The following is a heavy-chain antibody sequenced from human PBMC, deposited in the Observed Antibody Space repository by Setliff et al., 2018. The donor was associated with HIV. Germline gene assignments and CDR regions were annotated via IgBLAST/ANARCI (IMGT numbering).Heavy chain of an antibody. CDR3: ARGVLYPYLPRAYFDY. CDR1: GGSISSGGYY. V-gene: IGHV4-31*03. CDR2: IYYSGST. D-gene: IGHD2-8*01. Sequence: PSETLSLTCTVSGGSISSGGYYWSWIRQHPGKGLEWIGYIYYSGSTYYNPSLKSRVTISVDTSKNKFSLKLSSVTAADTAVYYCARGVLYPYLPRAYFDYWGQGTLVTVSS. J-gene: IGHJ4*02.